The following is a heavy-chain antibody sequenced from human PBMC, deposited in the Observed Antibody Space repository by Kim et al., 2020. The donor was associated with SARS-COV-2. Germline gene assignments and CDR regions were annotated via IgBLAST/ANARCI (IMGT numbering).Heavy chain of an antibody. D-gene: IGHD5-18*01. V-gene: IGHV4-59*01. CDR2: IYYSGST. CDR3: AVVGYAPAYWYFDL. Sequence: SETLSLTCTVSGGSISSYYWSWIRQPPGKGLEWIGYIYYSGSTNYNPSLKSRVTISVDTSKNQFSLKLSSVTAADTAVYYCAVVGYAPAYWYFDLWGRGT. J-gene: IGHJ2*01. CDR1: GGSISSYY.